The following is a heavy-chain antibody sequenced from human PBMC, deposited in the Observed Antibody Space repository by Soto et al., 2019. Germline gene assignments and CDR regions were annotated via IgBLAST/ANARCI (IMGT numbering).Heavy chain of an antibody. Sequence: TLALTCGVSCGSFIGYDWSWIRQPPGKGLEWIGEINDSGSINYNPSLKSRVTMSVDMSKNQFSLKLTSVTAADTAVYYCARGLYSSSPRYWGQGTLVTVSS. D-gene: IGHD6-6*01. CDR2: INDSGSI. CDR3: ARGLYSSSPRY. J-gene: IGHJ4*02. CDR1: CGSFIGYD. V-gene: IGHV4-34*01.